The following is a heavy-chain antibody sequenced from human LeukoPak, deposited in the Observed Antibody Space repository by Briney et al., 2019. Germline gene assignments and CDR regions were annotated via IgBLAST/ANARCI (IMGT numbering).Heavy chain of an antibody. J-gene: IGHJ4*02. CDR2: ISAYNGNT. D-gene: IGHD5-12*01. Sequence: ASVTVSCKASGYTFTSYGISWVRQAPGQGLEWMGWISAYNGNTNYAQKLQGRVTMTTDTSTSTAYMELRSLRSDDTAVYYCAREGPRGYSGYGPFDYWGQGTLVTVSS. V-gene: IGHV1-18*01. CDR1: GYTFTSYG. CDR3: AREGPRGYSGYGPFDY.